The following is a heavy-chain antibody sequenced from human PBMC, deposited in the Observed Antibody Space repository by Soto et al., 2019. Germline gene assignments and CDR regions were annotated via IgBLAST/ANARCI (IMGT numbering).Heavy chain of an antibody. J-gene: IGHJ5*02. D-gene: IGHD6-13*01. Sequence: QVTVKESGPVLVKPTETLTLTCTVSGFSLSNAGLGVSWIRQPPGKALEGLAHIFSNDEKSYSTSLKSRLTISKDTSKSQVVLTMTNMDPVDTATYYCAPTYSTSWYFFDPWGQGTLVTVSS. CDR3: APTYSTSWYFFDP. CDR2: IFSNDEK. V-gene: IGHV2-26*01. CDR1: GFSLSNAGLG.